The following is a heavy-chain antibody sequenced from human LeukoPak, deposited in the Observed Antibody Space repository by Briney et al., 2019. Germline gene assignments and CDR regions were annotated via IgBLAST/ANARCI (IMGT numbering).Heavy chain of an antibody. CDR2: IYYTGST. V-gene: IGHV4-59*08. J-gene: IGHJ3*02. CDR3: ARVVATTRGGAFDI. Sequence: SETLSLTCAVSGGSISGYFWSWSRQPPGKGLEWIGYIYYTGSTIYNPSLRSRVTMSVDVSKNQFSLKLSSVTAADTAVYYCARVVATTRGGAFDIWGQGTMVTVSS. CDR1: GGSISGYF. D-gene: IGHD5-12*01.